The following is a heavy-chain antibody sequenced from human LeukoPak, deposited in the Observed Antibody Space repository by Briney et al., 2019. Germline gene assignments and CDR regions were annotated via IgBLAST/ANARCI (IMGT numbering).Heavy chain of an antibody. CDR1: GYSINSGYY. J-gene: IGHJ4*02. CDR2: IYHSGST. V-gene: IGHV4-38-2*01. Sequence: SETLSLTCAVSGYSINSGYYWGWIRQPTGKGLEWIGSIYHSGSTYYNPSLKSRVTISVDTSKNQFSLKLSSVTAADTAVYYCARPQKSGLLPYYFDYWGQGTLVTVSS. CDR3: ARPQKSGLLPYYFDY. D-gene: IGHD3-10*01.